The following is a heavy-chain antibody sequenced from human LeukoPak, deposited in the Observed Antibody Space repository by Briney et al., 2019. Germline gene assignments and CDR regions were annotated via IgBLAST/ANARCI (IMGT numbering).Heavy chain of an antibody. CDR1: GFTFSNAW. CDR3: AREVPTGTSFDY. Sequence: GGSLRLSCAASGFTFSNAWMSWVRQAPGKGLEWVSYISSSGGPIFYADSVKGRFTISRDNAKNSLFLQMSSLRAEDTAVYYCAREVPTGTSFDYWAQGTLVTVSS. V-gene: IGHV3-11*04. J-gene: IGHJ4*02. D-gene: IGHD4-17*01. CDR2: ISSSGGPI.